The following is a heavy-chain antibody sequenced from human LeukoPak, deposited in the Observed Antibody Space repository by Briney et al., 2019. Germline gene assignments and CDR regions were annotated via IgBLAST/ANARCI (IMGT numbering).Heavy chain of an antibody. CDR1: GFTFSSYA. Sequence: GGSLRLSCAASGFTFSSYAMHWVRQAPGKGLEWVAVISYDGSNKYYADSVKGRFTISRGNSKNTLYLQMNSLRAEDTAVYYCAKAGRGDTAMVTDYWGQGTLVTVSS. CDR3: AKAGRGDTAMVTDY. D-gene: IGHD5-18*01. V-gene: IGHV3-30-3*01. J-gene: IGHJ4*02. CDR2: ISYDGSNK.